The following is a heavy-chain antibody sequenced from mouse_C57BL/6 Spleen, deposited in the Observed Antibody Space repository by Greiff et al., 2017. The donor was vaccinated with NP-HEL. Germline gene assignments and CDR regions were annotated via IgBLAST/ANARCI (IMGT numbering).Heavy chain of an antibody. J-gene: IGHJ3*01. CDR1: GYSFTDYD. D-gene: IGHD2-5*01. Sequence: VQLQQSGPELARPGASVKLSCKASGYSFTDYDMNWVKQRTGKSLEWIGEIYPNYGNTNYNKKFKGKATLTEDQSSSTAYMQLNSLTSEDSAVYYCARGESNYGDFEYWGQGTLVTVS. CDR2: IYPNYGNT. V-gene: IGHV1-39*01. CDR3: ARGESNYGDFEY.